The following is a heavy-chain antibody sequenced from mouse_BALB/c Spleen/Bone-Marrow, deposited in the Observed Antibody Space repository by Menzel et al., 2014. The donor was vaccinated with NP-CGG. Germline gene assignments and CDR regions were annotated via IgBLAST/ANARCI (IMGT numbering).Heavy chain of an antibody. CDR3: ASYYNGSSLFAY. J-gene: IGHJ3*01. CDR2: IDPANGNT. CDR1: GFNIKDTY. D-gene: IGHD1-1*01. V-gene: IGHV14-3*02. Sequence: VQLQQSGAELVKPGASVKLSCTASGFNIKDTYMHWVKQRPEQGLEWIGRIDPANGNTKYDPKFQGKATITADTSSNTASPKLNTLTSEDTAFYYCASYYNGSSLFAYWGQGTLVTVSA.